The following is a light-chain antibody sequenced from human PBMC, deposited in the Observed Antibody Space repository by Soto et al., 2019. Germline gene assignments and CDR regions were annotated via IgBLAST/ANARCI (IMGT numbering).Light chain of an antibody. CDR1: QSVRSN. CDR3: QQYDNWPFT. V-gene: IGKV3-15*01. J-gene: IGKJ3*01. Sequence: EIVMTQSPATLSVSPGERATLSCRASQSVRSNLAWYQQKPGQAPRLLIYGASTRATGIPARFSGSGSGTEFTLTTSSLHSENFAVYYCQQYDNWPFTFGPGTIVDIK. CDR2: GAS.